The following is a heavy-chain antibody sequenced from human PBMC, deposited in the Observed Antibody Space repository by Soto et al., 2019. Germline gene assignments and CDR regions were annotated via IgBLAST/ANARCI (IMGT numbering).Heavy chain of an antibody. D-gene: IGHD2-15*01. CDR2: IWYDGSNK. J-gene: IGHJ6*02. CDR1: GFTFSSDG. Sequence: GGSLRLSCAASGFTFSSDGMHWVRQAPGKGLEWVAVIWYDGSNKYYADSVEGRFTISRDNSKNTLYLQMNSLRAEDTAVYYCARDIVVVVAATDYYYYGMEVWGQGTTVTAP. CDR3: ARDIVVVVAATDYYYYGMEV. V-gene: IGHV3-33*01.